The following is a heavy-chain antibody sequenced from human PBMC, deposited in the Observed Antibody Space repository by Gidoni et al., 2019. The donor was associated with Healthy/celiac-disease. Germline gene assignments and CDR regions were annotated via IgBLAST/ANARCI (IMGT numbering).Heavy chain of an antibody. CDR3: AKDIVGSSWYRYDYYYGMDV. V-gene: IGHV3-9*01. J-gene: IGHJ6*02. CDR2: ISWNSGSI. D-gene: IGHD6-13*01. Sequence: EVQLVESGGGLVQPGRSLRLSCAASGFTFDDYAMHLVRQAPGKGLEWVSGISWNSGSIGYADYVKGRFTISRDNAKNSLYLQMNSLRAEDTAVYYCAKDIVGSSWYRYDYYYGMDVWGQGTTVTVSS. CDR1: GFTFDDYA.